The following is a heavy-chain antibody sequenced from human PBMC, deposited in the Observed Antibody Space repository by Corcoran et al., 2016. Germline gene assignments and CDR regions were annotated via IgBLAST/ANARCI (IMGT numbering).Heavy chain of an antibody. CDR3: ARRGGSGRSCDY. CDR1: GGSVSSSDSY. Sequence: QVQLQESGPGLVKPSETLSLTCTVSGGSVSSSDSYWIWIRQPPGQGLEWIGNIYYNGNTNYNPSLKSRVTISIDTSKNQFSLNLTSVNAADTAVYYCARRGGSGRSCDYWGQGTLVTVSS. D-gene: IGHD3-10*01. V-gene: IGHV4-61*08. CDR2: IYYNGNT. J-gene: IGHJ4*02.